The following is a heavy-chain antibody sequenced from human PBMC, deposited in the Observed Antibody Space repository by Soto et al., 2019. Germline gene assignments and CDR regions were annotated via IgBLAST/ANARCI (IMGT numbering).Heavy chain of an antibody. CDR1: GFTFSNAW. Sequence: GGSLRLSCAASGFTFSNAWMSWVRQAPGKGLEWVGRIKSKTDGGTTDYAAPVKGRFTISRDDSKNTLYLQMNSLKTEDTAVYYCTTGRDSSGWYIPWGDDKFPYYFDYWGQGTLVTVSS. D-gene: IGHD6-19*01. V-gene: IGHV3-15*01. J-gene: IGHJ4*02. CDR3: TTGRDSSGWYIPWGDDKFPYYFDY. CDR2: IKSKTDGGTT.